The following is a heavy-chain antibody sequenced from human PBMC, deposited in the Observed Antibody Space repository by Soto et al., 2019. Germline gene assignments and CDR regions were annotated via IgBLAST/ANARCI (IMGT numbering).Heavy chain of an antibody. J-gene: IGHJ4*02. CDR1: GGTFSNYA. CDR2: IIPIFGTA. V-gene: IGHV1-69*01. Sequence: QVQLVQSGAEVKKPGSSVKVSCKASGGTFSNYAISWVRQAPGQGLEWMGGIIPIFGTANYEQKFQGRVTITADESTSTAYMELSRLRSEDTAVYYCAKGGQRLVYYFHYWGQGTLVTVSS. CDR3: AKGGQRLVYYFHY. D-gene: IGHD6-13*01.